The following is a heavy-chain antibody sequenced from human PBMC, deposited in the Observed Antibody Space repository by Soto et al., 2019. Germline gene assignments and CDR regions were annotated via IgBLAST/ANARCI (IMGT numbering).Heavy chain of an antibody. CDR1: GDSISSTCYY. V-gene: IGHV4-39*07. CDR3: AREDFWGGYLDY. D-gene: IGHD3-3*01. J-gene: IGHJ4*02. CDR2: IYYSGST. Sequence: SETLSLTCTVSGDSISSTCYYWGCIRQPPGKGLEYIGIIYYSGSTYYNPSLKSRVTISVDTSKNQFSLKLSSVTAADTAVYYCAREDFWGGYLDYWGQGTLVTVSS.